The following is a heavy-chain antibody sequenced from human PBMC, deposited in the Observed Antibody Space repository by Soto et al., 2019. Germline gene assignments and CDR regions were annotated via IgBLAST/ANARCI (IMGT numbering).Heavy chain of an antibody. J-gene: IGHJ2*01. Sequence: QVQLQESGPGLVKPSETLSLTCTVSGGSVSSGSYYWSWIRQLPGKGLERIGYIYYSGSTNYNPPLKSRVTTPVDTSTNQFSLKLSAVTARDTAVYYCARATSSITMLVVVIHPDWYFDLCGGGTLVTVSS. CDR1: GGSVSSGSYY. D-gene: IGHD3-22*01. V-gene: IGHV4-61*01. CDR2: IYYSGST. CDR3: ARATSSITMLVVVIHPDWYFDL.